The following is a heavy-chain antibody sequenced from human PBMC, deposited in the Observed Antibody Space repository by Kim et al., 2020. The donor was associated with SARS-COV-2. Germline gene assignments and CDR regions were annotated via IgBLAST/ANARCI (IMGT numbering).Heavy chain of an antibody. J-gene: IGHJ4*02. CDR3: ARASVGIFGVVTHFDY. D-gene: IGHD3-3*01. CDR2: IYYSGST. CDR1: GGSISSYY. V-gene: IGHV4-59*13. Sequence: SETLSLTCTVSGGSISSYYWSWIRQPPGKGLEWIGYIYYSGSTNYNPSLKSRVTISVDTSKNQFSLKLSYVTAADTAVYYCARASVGIFGVVTHFDYWGQGTLVTVSS.